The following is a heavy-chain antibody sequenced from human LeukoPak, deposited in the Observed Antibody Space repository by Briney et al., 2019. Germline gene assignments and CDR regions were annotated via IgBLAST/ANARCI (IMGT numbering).Heavy chain of an antibody. CDR1: GYTFTGYY. CDR3: ARDLSDCSGGSCYYYYYMDV. D-gene: IGHD2-15*01. CDR2: INPNSGGT. V-gene: IGHV1-2*02. Sequence: ASVKVSCKASGYTFTGYYMHWVRQAPGQGLEWMGWINPNSGGTNYAQKFQGRVTMTRDTSISTAYMELSRLRSDDTAVYYCARDLSDCSGGSCYYYYYMDVWGKGTTVTVSS. J-gene: IGHJ6*03.